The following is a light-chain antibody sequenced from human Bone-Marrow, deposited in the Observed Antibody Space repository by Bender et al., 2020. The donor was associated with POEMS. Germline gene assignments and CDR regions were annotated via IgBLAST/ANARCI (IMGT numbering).Light chain of an antibody. CDR2: YDF. CDR3: HVWDSDTEHPV. J-gene: IGLJ3*02. CDR1: NIGRKS. V-gene: IGLV3-21*01. Sequence: SYVLSQPPSVSVAPGKTATITCGGNNIGRKSVFWYQQKPGQAPRLIVYYDFERPSGIPERFSGSNSGNMATLTISRVEAGDEADYSCHVWDSDTEHPVFGGGTKLTVL.